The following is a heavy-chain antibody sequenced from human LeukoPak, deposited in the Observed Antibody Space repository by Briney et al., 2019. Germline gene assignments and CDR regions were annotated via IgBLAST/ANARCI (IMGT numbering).Heavy chain of an antibody. Sequence: SETLSLTCTVSGRSISSSSYYWGWIRQPPGKGLEWIGSIYYSGSTYYHPSLKSRVTISVDTSKNQFSLTLSSVTAADTAVYYCARLAPYYDILTGYYPPDYWGQGTLVTVSS. J-gene: IGHJ4*02. CDR1: GRSISSSSYY. CDR2: IYYSGST. D-gene: IGHD3-9*01. V-gene: IGHV4-39*01. CDR3: ARLAPYYDILTGYYPPDY.